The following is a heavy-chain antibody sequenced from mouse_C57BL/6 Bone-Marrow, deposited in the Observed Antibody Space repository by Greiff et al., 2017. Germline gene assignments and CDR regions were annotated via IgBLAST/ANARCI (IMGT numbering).Heavy chain of an antibody. J-gene: IGHJ3*01. V-gene: IGHV10-3*01. D-gene: IGHD2-4*01. CDR1: GFTFNTYA. Sequence: DAGGGLVQPKGSLKLSCAASGFTFNTYAMHWVRQAPGKGLEWVARIRSKSSNYATYYADSVKDRFTISRDDSQSMLYLQMNNLKTEDTAMYYCVREVYYDYDGGFAYWGQGTLVTVSA. CDR2: IRSKSSNYAT. CDR3: VREVYYDYDGGFAY.